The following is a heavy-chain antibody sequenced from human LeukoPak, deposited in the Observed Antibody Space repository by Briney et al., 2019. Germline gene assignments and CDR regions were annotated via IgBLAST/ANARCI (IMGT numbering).Heavy chain of an antibody. CDR1: GFTFSRFW. Sequence: GGSLRLSCAASGFTFSRFWMSWVRQAPGKGLEWVANIEEDGSEKTYVDSVKGRFTISRDNAKNSLYLQMNSLRADDTAIYYCVKGNWWFDPWGQGTQVTVSS. CDR2: IEEDGSEK. CDR3: VKGNWWFDP. J-gene: IGHJ5*02. V-gene: IGHV3-7*04.